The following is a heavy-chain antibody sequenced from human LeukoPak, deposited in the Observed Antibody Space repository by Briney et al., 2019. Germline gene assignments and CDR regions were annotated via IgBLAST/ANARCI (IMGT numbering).Heavy chain of an antibody. CDR1: GGSFSGYY. J-gene: IGHJ4*02. D-gene: IGHD2-2*01. Sequence: SETLSLTCAVYGGSFSGYYWSWIRQPPGKGLEWIGEINHSGSTNYNPSLKSRVTISVDTSENQFSLKLSSVTAADTAVYYCARILGPYCSSTSCSDYWGQGTLVTVSS. CDR2: INHSGST. V-gene: IGHV4-34*01. CDR3: ARILGPYCSSTSCSDY.